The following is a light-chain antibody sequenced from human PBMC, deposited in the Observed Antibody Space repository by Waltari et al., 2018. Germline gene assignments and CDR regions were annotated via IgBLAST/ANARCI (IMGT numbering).Light chain of an antibody. Sequence: QAVVTQEPSLTLSPGGTVTLTCGSSTGAVTGEHYPYWFHQKPGQAPRTLIYATSNQHSPTQAPFSCSLVGGKAALALSGPQPDDEADSDCSLSYSGAEQIFGGGTKLNVL. CDR1: TGAVTGEHY. CDR3: SLSYSGAEQI. CDR2: ATS. V-gene: IGLV7-46*01. J-gene: IGLJ2*01.